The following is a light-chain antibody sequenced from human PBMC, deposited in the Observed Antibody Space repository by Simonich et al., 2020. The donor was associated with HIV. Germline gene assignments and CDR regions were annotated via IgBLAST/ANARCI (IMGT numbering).Light chain of an antibody. CDR2: EVS. J-gene: IGLJ2*01. CDR3: SSYAGSNNLV. Sequence: QSALTQPPSAPGSPGQSVPISCTGTTIDVGGYNYVSWYQQPPGKAPKLMIYEVSKRPSGVPGRFSGSKSGNTASLTVSGLQAEDEADYYCSSYAGSNNLVFGGGTKLTVL. CDR1: TIDVGGYNY. V-gene: IGLV2-8*01.